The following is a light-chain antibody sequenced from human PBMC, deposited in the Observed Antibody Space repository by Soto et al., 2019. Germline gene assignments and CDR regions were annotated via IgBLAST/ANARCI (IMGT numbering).Light chain of an antibody. CDR2: AAS. V-gene: IGKV1-17*01. Sequence: DIQMTQSPSSLSASVGDRVTITCRASQGIRNELGWYQQKPGKAPKRLIYAASSLQRGVPSRFSGSGSETEFTFTISSLQPEDFATYFCLQHSSYPPTFGQGTRLEVK. CDR3: LQHSSYPPT. CDR1: QGIRNE. J-gene: IGKJ1*01.